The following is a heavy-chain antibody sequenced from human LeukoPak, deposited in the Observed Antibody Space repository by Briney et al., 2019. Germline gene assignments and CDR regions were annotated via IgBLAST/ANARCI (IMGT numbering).Heavy chain of an antibody. CDR1: GGTFSSYA. J-gene: IGHJ3*02. Sequence: SVKVSCKASGGTFSSYAISWVRQAPGQGLEWMGGIIPIFGTANYAQKFQGRVTITADESTSTAYMELSSLGSEDTTVYYCARGRELLSAFDIWGQGTMVTVSS. V-gene: IGHV1-69*13. D-gene: IGHD1-26*01. CDR3: ARGRELLSAFDI. CDR2: IIPIFGTA.